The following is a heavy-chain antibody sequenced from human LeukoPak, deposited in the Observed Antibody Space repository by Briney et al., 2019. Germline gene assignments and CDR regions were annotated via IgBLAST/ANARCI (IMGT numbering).Heavy chain of an antibody. J-gene: IGHJ4*02. CDR3: TRGTTTLDY. D-gene: IGHD1-1*01. Sequence: GGSLRLSCAASGFTFSDYYMSWIRQAPGKGLEWVANIKGDGSEKHYVDSVKGRFTISRDNAESSLFLQMISLRAEDTAVYYCTRGTTTLDYWGQGTLVTVSS. V-gene: IGHV3-7*01. CDR2: IKGDGSEK. CDR1: GFTFSDYY.